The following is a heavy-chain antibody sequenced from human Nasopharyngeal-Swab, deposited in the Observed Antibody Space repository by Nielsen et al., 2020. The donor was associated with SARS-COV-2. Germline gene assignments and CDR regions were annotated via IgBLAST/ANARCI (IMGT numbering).Heavy chain of an antibody. CDR1: GFSLSTSGMC. CDR2: IDWDDDK. J-gene: IGHJ4*02. D-gene: IGHD3-9*01. Sequence: SGPTLVKPTQTLTLTCTFSGFSLSTSGMCVSWIRQPPGKALEWLALIDWDDDKYYSTSLKTRLTISKDTSKNQVVLTMTNMDPVDTATYYCARISYDILTGYYVGFDYWGQGTRVTVSS. CDR3: ARISYDILTGYYVGFDY. V-gene: IGHV2-70*01.